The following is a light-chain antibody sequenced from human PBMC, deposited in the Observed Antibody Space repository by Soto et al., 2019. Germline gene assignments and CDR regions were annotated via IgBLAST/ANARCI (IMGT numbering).Light chain of an antibody. Sequence: DIQMTQSPSTLSASVGDRVTITCRASQSISSWLAWYQQKPGKAPKLLIYKASSLESGVPSRFTGSGSGTEFTLTISSLQPDDFATYYCQQYNTYPYTFGQGTKLEIK. CDR2: KAS. CDR1: QSISSW. CDR3: QQYNTYPYT. J-gene: IGKJ2*01. V-gene: IGKV1-5*03.